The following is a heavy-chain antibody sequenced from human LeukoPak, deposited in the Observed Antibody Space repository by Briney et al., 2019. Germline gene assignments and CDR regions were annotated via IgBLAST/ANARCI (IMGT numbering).Heavy chain of an antibody. D-gene: IGHD2-15*01. Sequence: SETLSLTCAVDGGSFSGYYWSWIRQPPGKGLEWIGEINHSGSTNYNPSLKSRVTISVDTSKNQFSLKLSSVTAADTAVYYCARAYTPFYCSGGSCSAYYFDYWGQGTLVTVSS. CDR1: GGSFSGYY. CDR3: ARAYTPFYCSGGSCSAYYFDY. V-gene: IGHV4-34*01. J-gene: IGHJ4*02. CDR2: INHSGST.